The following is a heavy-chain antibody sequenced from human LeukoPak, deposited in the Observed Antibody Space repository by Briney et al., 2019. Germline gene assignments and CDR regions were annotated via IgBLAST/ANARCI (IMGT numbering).Heavy chain of an antibody. V-gene: IGHV4-39*01. D-gene: IGHD1-26*01. Sequence: PSETLSLTCTVSGGSISSGSYYWGWIRQPPGKGLEWIASISYSGTTYYNPSLKSRVTISVDTSKNQFSLKLTSVTAADTAVYYCARISRPADGTVGPYYMSVWGKGATVTVSS. CDR2: ISYSGTT. CDR1: GGSISSGSYY. CDR3: ARISRPADGTVGPYYMSV. J-gene: IGHJ6*03.